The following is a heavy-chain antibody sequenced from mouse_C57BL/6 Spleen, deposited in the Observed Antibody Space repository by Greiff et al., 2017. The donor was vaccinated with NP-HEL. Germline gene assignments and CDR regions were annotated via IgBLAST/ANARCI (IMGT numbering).Heavy chain of an antibody. V-gene: IGHV1-66*01. D-gene: IGHD3-2*02. CDR2: IYPGSGNT. CDR3: ARSGQLRSFDY. J-gene: IGHJ2*01. Sequence: QVQLQQSGPELVKPGASVKISCKASGYSFTSYYIHWVKQRPGQGLEWIGWIYPGSGNTKYNEKFKGKATLTADTSSSTAYMQLSSLTSEDSAVYYCARSGQLRSFDYWGQGTTLTVSS. CDR1: GYSFTSYY.